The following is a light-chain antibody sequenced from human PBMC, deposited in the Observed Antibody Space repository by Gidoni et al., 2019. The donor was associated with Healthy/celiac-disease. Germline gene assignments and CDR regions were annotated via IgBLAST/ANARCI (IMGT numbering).Light chain of an antibody. CDR2: AAS. Sequence: KMPQSPSSLSASVGDRVTITGRASQSISSYLNWYQQKPGKAPKLLIYAASSLQSGVPSRFSGSGSGTDFTLTISSLQPEDFATYYCQQSYSTPLTFGGGTKVEIK. V-gene: IGKV1-39*01. J-gene: IGKJ4*01. CDR3: QQSYSTPLT. CDR1: QSISSY.